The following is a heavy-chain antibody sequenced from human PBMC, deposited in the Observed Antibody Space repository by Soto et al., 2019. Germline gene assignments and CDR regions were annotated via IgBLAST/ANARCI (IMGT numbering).Heavy chain of an antibody. CDR2: INPNSGGT. D-gene: IGHD2-21*02. CDR3: PRDLFHVVVTAQEGHGMDV. Sequence: GASVKVSCKASGYTFTGYYMHWVRQAPGQGLEWMGWINPNSGGTNDAQKFQGRVTMTRDTSISTAYMELSRLRSDDTAVYYCPRDLFHVVVTAQEGHGMDVWGQGTTVTVSS. V-gene: IGHV1-2*02. CDR1: GYTFTGYY. J-gene: IGHJ6*02.